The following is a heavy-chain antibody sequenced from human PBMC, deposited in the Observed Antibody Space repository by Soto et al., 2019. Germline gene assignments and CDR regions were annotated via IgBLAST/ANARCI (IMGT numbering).Heavy chain of an antibody. CDR2: IKKDGSEK. Sequence: GGSLRLSCAASGFTFSRYWMTWVRQAPGKGLQWVGKIKKDGSEKYYVDSVKGRFTISRENAENSVHLQMDSLSVEDTAVYYCAREGDYVWGSYLNYWGQGILVTVSS. J-gene: IGHJ4*02. CDR3: AREGDYVWGSYLNY. CDR1: GFTFSRYW. D-gene: IGHD3-16*02. V-gene: IGHV3-7*01.